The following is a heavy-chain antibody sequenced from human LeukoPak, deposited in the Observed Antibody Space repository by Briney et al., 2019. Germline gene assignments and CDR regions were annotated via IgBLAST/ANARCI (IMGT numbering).Heavy chain of an antibody. CDR1: GGSISSYY. V-gene: IGHV4-4*07. CDR3: AKGPTGEYYGMDV. Sequence: SETLSLTCTVSGGSISSYYWSWLRQPAGKGLEWIGRIYTSGSINYNPSLKSRVTMSVDTSKNQFSLKLSSVTAADTAVYYCAKGPTGEYYGMDVWGQGTTVTVSS. J-gene: IGHJ6*02. D-gene: IGHD1-1*01. CDR2: IYTSGSI.